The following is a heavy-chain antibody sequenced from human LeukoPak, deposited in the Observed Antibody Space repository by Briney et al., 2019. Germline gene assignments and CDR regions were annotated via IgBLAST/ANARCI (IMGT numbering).Heavy chain of an antibody. V-gene: IGHV3-23*01. D-gene: IGHD6-6*01. J-gene: IGHJ4*02. CDR3: AKVVTHGSSHY. Sequence: PGGSLRHSCAASGFTFNTYAMSWVRQAPGKGLEWVSTINYSGGSTYYADSVKGRFTIPRDNSKNTLYLQMNSLRAEDTAVYYCAKVVTHGSSHYWGQGTLVTVSS. CDR1: GFTFNTYA. CDR2: INYSGGST.